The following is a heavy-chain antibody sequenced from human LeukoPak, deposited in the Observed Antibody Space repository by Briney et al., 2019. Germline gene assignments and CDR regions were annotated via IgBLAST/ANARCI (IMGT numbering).Heavy chain of an antibody. CDR2: IIPIFGTA. V-gene: IGHV1-69*13. Sequence: SVKVSCKASGGTFSSYAISWVRQAPGQGLEWMGGIIPIFGTANYAQKFQGRVTITADESTSTAYMELSSLRSEDTAVYYCARDQRLWGSMFFDYWGQGTLVTVSS. D-gene: IGHD7-27*01. CDR1: GGTFSSYA. CDR3: ARDQRLWGSMFFDY. J-gene: IGHJ4*02.